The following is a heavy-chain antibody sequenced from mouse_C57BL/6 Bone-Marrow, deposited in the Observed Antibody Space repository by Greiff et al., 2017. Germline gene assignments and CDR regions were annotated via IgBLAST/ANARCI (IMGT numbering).Heavy chain of an antibody. CDR3: ARGYYGSSFFDY. CDR1: GYTFTSYW. J-gene: IGHJ2*01. D-gene: IGHD1-1*01. Sequence: QVQLQQSGAELVMPGASVKLSCKASGYTFTSYWMHWVKQRPGQGLEWIGEIDPSDSYTNYNQKFKGKSTLTVDKSSSTAYMQLSSLTSEDSAVYYCARGYYGSSFFDYWGQGTTLTVSS. V-gene: IGHV1-69*01. CDR2: IDPSDSYT.